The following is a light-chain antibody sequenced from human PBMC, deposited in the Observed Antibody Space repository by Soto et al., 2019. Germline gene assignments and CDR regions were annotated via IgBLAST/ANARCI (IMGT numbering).Light chain of an antibody. CDR2: DVT. CDR3: SSYTTSSSDV. Sequence: SVLTQPASVSVSPGQSITISCAGTSSDVGGYIYVSWYKQHQGEAPKLMIYDVTSRPSGVSYRISGSQSGNTATPAIAGCQAEDEADYYCSSYTTSSSDVFGTGTKANVL. J-gene: IGLJ1*01. CDR1: SSDVGGYIY. V-gene: IGLV2-14*01.